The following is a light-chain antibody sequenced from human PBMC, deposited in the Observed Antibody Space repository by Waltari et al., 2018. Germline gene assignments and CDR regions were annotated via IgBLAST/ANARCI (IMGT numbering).Light chain of an antibody. CDR3: QQYGRSPLT. Sequence: EIVLTQSPGTLSLSPAERATLSCRASQSVSGSYLAWYQRKPGQAPRLLIYGASSGATGIPDRFSGSGSGTDFTLTISRLEPEDVAVYYCQQYGRSPLTFGGGTKVQIK. CDR2: GAS. J-gene: IGKJ4*01. CDR1: QSVSGSY. V-gene: IGKV3-20*01.